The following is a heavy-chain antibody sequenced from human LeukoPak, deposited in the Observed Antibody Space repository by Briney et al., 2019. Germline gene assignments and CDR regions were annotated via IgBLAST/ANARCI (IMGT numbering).Heavy chain of an antibody. CDR3: ARGLVVSYYYYMDV. CDR1: GGTFSGYY. J-gene: IGHJ6*03. CDR2: INHSGST. V-gene: IGHV4-34*01. Sequence: SETLSLTCAVYGGTFSGYYWSWIRQPPGKGLEWIGEINHSGSTNYNPTLKSRVTISEDTSKNQFSLKLSSVTAADTAVYYCARGLVVSYYYYMDVWGKGTTVTVSS. D-gene: IGHD2-2*01.